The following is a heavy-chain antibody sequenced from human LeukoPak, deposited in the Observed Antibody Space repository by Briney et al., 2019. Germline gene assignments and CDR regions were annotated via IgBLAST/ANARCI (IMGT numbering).Heavy chain of an antibody. Sequence: ASVKVSCKASGGTFSSYAISWVRQAPGQGLEWMGGIIPIFGTANYAQKFQGRVTITADKSTSTAYMELSSLRSEDTAVYYCAYSYGSGTYYYYGMDVWGKGTTVTVSS. V-gene: IGHV1-69*06. J-gene: IGHJ6*04. CDR2: IIPIFGTA. CDR1: GGTFSSYA. CDR3: AYSYGSGTYYYYGMDV. D-gene: IGHD3-10*01.